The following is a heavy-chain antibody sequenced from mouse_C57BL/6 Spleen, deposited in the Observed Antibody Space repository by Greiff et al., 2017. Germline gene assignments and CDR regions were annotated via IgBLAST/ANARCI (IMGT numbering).Heavy chain of an antibody. D-gene: IGHD2-3*01. J-gene: IGHJ1*03. V-gene: IGHV1-52*01. CDR2: IDPSDSET. Sequence: VQLQQPGAELVRPGSSVKLSCKASGYTFTSYWMHWVKQRPIQGLEWIGNIDPSDSETHYNQKFKDKATLTVDKSSSTAYMQLSSLTSEDSAVYYCARRGMIWYFDVWGKGTTVTVSS. CDR3: ARRGMIWYFDV. CDR1: GYTFTSYW.